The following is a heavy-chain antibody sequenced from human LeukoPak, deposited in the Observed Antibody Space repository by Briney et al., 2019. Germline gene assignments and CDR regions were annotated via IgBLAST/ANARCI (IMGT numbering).Heavy chain of an antibody. CDR3: AMMDYDILTADAFDI. CDR2: IYPNNSYT. Sequence: GASLKTSWKGSGSSFTSYWSSGGRQMRGKGQERMGRIYPNNSYTNFTPSFHGPVTISSVKSISTAYLQWSSLNASDTAMYYCAMMDYDILTADAFDIWGQGTMVTVSS. J-gene: IGHJ3*02. D-gene: IGHD3-9*01. V-gene: IGHV5-10-1*01. CDR1: GSSFTSYW.